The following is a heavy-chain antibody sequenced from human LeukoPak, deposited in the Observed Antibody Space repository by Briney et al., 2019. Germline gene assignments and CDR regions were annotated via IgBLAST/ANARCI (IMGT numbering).Heavy chain of an antibody. V-gene: IGHV1-69*13. J-gene: IGHJ6*03. CDR2: IIPIFGTA. D-gene: IGHD3-3*01. Sequence: ASVKVSCKASGGTFSSYAISWVRQAPGQGLEWMGGIIPIFGTANYAQKFQGRVTITADESTSTAYMELSSLRSEDTAVYYRARDTGILEWLPPDRYYYYYYMDVWGKGTTVTVSS. CDR1: GGTFSSYA. CDR3: ARDTGILEWLPPDRYYYYYYMDV.